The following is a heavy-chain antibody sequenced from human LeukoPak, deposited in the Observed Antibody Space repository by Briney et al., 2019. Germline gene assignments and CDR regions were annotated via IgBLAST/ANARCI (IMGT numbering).Heavy chain of an antibody. CDR3: ATDLVGGTNY. CDR1: GFTFSSYA. Sequence: GGSLRLSCAASGFTFSSYAMSWVRQAPGKGLEWVSTISGSGGITYYADSVKGRFTLSRDNSKSTLYVQMNSLRVEDTAVYYCATDLVGGTNYWGQGILVTVSS. J-gene: IGHJ4*02. V-gene: IGHV3-23*01. CDR2: ISGSGGIT. D-gene: IGHD1-26*01.